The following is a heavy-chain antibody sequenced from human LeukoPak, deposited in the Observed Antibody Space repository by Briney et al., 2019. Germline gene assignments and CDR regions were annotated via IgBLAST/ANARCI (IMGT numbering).Heavy chain of an antibody. J-gene: IGHJ4*02. V-gene: IGHV4-34*01. Sequence: SETLSLTCAVYGGSFSGYYWSWIRQPPGKGLEWIGEINHSGSTNYNPSLKSRVTISVDTSKNQFSLKLSSVTAADTAVYYCARDQSGSYSPNFDYRGQGTLVTVSS. CDR1: GGSFSGYY. CDR2: INHSGST. CDR3: ARDQSGSYSPNFDY. D-gene: IGHD1-26*01.